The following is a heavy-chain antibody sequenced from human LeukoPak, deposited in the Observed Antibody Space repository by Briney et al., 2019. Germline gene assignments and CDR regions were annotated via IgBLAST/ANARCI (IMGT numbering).Heavy chain of an antibody. V-gene: IGHV4-59*08. CDR1: GGSVSGYY. Sequence: PSETLSLTCTVSGGSVSGYYWTWVRQPPGKGLEWIGHIYYSETNNNPPLKSRVNISLDPSKNQSALKLTSVTAADTAVYYCARRRNWLDPWGQGTLVTVSS. J-gene: IGHJ5*02. CDR3: ARRRNWLDP. CDR2: IYYSET.